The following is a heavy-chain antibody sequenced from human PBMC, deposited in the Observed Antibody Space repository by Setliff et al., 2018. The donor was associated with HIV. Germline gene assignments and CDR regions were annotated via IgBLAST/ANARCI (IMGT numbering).Heavy chain of an antibody. D-gene: IGHD3-16*01. J-gene: IGHJ4*02. CDR1: GGTFSSYA. Sequence: SVKVSCKASGGTFSSYAISWVRQAPGQGLEWMGGIIPIFGTANYAQKFQGRVTITADESTSTAYMELSSLRSEDTAVYYCARGGGDGLSLRFYFDYWGQGTPVTVSS. CDR3: ARGGGDGLSLRFYFDY. CDR2: IIPIFGTA. V-gene: IGHV1-69*13.